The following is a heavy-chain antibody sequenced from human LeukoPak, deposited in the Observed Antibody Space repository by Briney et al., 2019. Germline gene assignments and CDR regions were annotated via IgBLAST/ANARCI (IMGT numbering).Heavy chain of an antibody. J-gene: IGHJ4*02. Sequence: TSQTLSLTCTVSGGSISSGGYYWSWIRQPPGKGLEWIGYIYHSGSTYYNPSLKSRVTISVDRSKNQFSLKLSSVTAADTAVYYCARVTSYSSSCQICMDFDYWGQGTLVTVSS. CDR2: IYHSGST. CDR3: ARVTSYSSSCQICMDFDY. CDR1: GGSISSGGYY. V-gene: IGHV4-30-2*01. D-gene: IGHD6-13*01.